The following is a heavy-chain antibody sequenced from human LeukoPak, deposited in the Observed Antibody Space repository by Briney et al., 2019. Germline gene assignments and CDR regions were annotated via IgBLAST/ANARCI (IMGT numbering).Heavy chain of an antibody. J-gene: IGHJ3*02. Sequence: ASVKVSCKASGYTFTSYGISWVRQAPGQGLEWMGWISAYNGNTNYAQKLQGRVTMTTDTSTSTAYMELRSLRSDDTAVYYCARERLTPDYGDYDNAFDIWGQGTMVTVSS. CDR1: GYTFTSYG. CDR3: ARERLTPDYGDYDNAFDI. D-gene: IGHD4-17*01. V-gene: IGHV1-18*01. CDR2: ISAYNGNT.